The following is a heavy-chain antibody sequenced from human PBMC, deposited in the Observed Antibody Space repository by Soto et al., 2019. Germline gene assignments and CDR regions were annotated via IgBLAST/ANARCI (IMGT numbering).Heavy chain of an antibody. CDR2: INPSGGST. CDR1: GYAFTSYY. J-gene: IGHJ4*02. Sequence: VASVKVSCKASGYAFTSYYMHWVRQAPGQGLEWMGIINPSGGSTSYAQKFQGRVTMTRDTSTSTVYMELSSLRSEDTAVYYCARTSKPPSSSPPSEVDYWGQGTLVTVSS. D-gene: IGHD6-13*01. CDR3: ARTSKPPSSSPPSEVDY. V-gene: IGHV1-46*01.